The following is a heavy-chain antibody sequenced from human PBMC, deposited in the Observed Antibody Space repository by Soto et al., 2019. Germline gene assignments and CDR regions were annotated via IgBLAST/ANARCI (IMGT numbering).Heavy chain of an antibody. D-gene: IGHD5-12*01. J-gene: IGHJ4*02. CDR1: GGTFSSYA. CDR2: IIPIFGTA. CDR3: ARGRDHSGYDSHDY. V-gene: IGHV1-69*13. Sequence: SVKVSCKASGGTFSSYAISWVRQAPGQGLEWMGGIIPIFGTANYAQKFQGRVTITADESTSTAYMELSSLRSEDTAVDYCARGRDHSGYDSHDYWGQGTLVTVSS.